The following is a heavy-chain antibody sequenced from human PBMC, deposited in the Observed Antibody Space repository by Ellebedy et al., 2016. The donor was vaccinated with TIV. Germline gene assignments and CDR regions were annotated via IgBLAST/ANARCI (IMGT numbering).Heavy chain of an antibody. CDR3: ARVAEAGHFSSIDY. J-gene: IGHJ4*02. D-gene: IGHD2-15*01. CDR1: GGSIVNSPYF. CDR2: ISYRGST. V-gene: IGHV4-39*01. Sequence: SETLSLTXTVSGGSIVNSPYFWGWIRQPPGKGLDWIGSISYRGSTYYTPSLKSRVTMSVDTSRGQFSLKMRSVTAADTAVYYCARVAEAGHFSSIDYWGQGTLITVSS.